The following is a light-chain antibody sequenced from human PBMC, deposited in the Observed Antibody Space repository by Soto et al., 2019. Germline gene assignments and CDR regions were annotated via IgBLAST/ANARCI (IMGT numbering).Light chain of an antibody. CDR2: GNT. J-gene: IGLJ2*01. V-gene: IGLV1-40*01. CDR3: LSCGSSLSVV. CDR1: SSNIGAGYD. Sequence: QSVLTQPPSVSGAPGQRVTISCTGSSSNIGAGYDVHWYQQLPGRAPKLLIYGNTNRPSGVPDRFSGSKSGTSASLAITGLEADDEDDYYCLSCGSSLSVVFGGGTQLTVL.